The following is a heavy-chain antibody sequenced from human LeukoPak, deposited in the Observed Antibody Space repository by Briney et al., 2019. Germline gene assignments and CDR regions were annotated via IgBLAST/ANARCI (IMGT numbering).Heavy chain of an antibody. V-gene: IGHV4-30-2*01. D-gene: IGHD3-10*01. CDR3: ARVVGGPGDY. J-gene: IGHJ4*02. CDR2: IYHSGST. CDR1: GGSISSGGYY. Sequence: SETLSLTCTVSGGSISSGGYYWSWIRQPPGKGLEWIGYIYHSGSTYYNPSLKSRVTISVGRSKNQFSLKLSSVTAADTAVYYCARVVGGPGDYWGQGTLVTVSS.